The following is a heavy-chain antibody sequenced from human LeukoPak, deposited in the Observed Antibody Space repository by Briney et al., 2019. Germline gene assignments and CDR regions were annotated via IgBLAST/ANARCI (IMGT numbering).Heavy chain of an antibody. CDR3: VKERTEKTANELDY. V-gene: IGHV3-30*18. Sequence: PGRSLILSCAASGFSFSRYGMQWVRPAPGMGQGWLAVISWDTRLQFYADSVKGRFTISRDNSMHTLYLQLNSLRPEDTAMYYCVKERTEKTANELDYWGQGTLVTVSS. J-gene: IGHJ4*02. CDR1: GFSFSRYG. CDR2: ISWDTRLQ. D-gene: IGHD1-1*01.